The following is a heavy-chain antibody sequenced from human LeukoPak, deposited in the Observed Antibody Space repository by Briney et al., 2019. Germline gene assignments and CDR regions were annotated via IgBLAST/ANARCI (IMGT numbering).Heavy chain of an antibody. V-gene: IGHV1-18*01. J-gene: IGHJ4*02. CDR1: GYTFTSYG. CDR3: ARDRDILTGYYPEELY. CDR2: ISAYNGNT. Sequence: GASVKVFCKASGYTFTSYGISWVRQAPGQGLEWMGWISAYNGNTNYAQKLQGRVTMTTDTSTSTAYMELRSLRSDDTAVYYCARDRDILTGYYPEELYWGQGTLVTVSS. D-gene: IGHD3-9*01.